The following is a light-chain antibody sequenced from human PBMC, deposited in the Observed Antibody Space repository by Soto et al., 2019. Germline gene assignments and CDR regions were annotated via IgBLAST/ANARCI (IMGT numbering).Light chain of an antibody. CDR3: SSYAGRDIGV. CDR1: SVDINY. V-gene: IGLV2-8*01. J-gene: IGLJ3*02. Sequence: QLVLTQPPSASGSRGQSVTISCTGTSVDINYVSWFQQHPGKAPKLIICEVTKRPSGVPDRFSGSKSGNTASLTVSGLQDDDEADYYCSSYAGRDIGVFGGGTKLTVL. CDR2: EVT.